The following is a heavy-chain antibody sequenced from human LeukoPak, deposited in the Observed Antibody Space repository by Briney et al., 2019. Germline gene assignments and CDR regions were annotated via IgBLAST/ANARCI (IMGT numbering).Heavy chain of an antibody. D-gene: IGHD3-10*01. CDR2: IKSKTDGGTT. Sequence: PGGSLRLSCAASGFTFSNAWMSWVRQAPGKGLEWVGRIKSKTDGGTTDYAAPVKGRFTISRDDSKNTLYLQMNSLKTEDTAVYYCTTDAGWFGELLASLWGQGTLVTVSS. CDR3: TTDAGWFGELLASL. V-gene: IGHV3-15*01. CDR1: GFTFSNAW. J-gene: IGHJ4*02.